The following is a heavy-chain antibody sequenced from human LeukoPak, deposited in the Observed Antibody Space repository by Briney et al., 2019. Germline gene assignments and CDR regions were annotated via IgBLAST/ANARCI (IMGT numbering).Heavy chain of an antibody. CDR1: GFTFDDYG. D-gene: IGHD3-10*01. CDR2: INWNGGST. V-gene: IGHV3-20*04. Sequence: GGSLRLSCAASGFTFDDYGMSWVRQAPGKGLEWVSGINWNGGSTGYADSVKGRFTISRDNGKNSMYLQMNSLRAEDTALYYCARAAGEDYFDYWGQGTLVTVSS. CDR3: ARAAGEDYFDY. J-gene: IGHJ4*02.